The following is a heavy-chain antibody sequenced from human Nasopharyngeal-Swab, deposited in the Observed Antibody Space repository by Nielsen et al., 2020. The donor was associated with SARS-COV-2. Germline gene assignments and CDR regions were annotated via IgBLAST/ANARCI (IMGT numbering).Heavy chain of an antibody. CDR2: INHSGST. D-gene: IGHD1-26*01. V-gene: IGHV4-34*01. Sequence: RQAPGKGLEWIGEINHSGSTNYNPSLKSRVTISVDTSKNQFSLKLSSVTAADTAVYYCARGEATQDYFDYWGQGTPVTVSS. J-gene: IGHJ4*02. CDR3: ARGEATQDYFDY.